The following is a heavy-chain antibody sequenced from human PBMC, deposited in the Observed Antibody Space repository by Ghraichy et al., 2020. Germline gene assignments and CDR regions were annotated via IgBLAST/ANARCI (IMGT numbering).Heavy chain of an antibody. Sequence: GGSLRLSCAASGFTFSSYAMSWVRQAPGKGLEWVSAISGSGGSTYYADSVKGRFTISRDNFKNTLYLQMNSLRAEDTAVYYCAKDRPYYYDSSGYYPDAFDIWGQGTMVTVSS. V-gene: IGHV3-23*01. CDR1: GFTFSSYA. CDR3: AKDRPYYYDSSGYYPDAFDI. CDR2: ISGSGGST. J-gene: IGHJ3*02. D-gene: IGHD3-22*01.